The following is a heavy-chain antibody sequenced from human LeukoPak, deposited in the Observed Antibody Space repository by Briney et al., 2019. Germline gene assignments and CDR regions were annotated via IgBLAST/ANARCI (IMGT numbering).Heavy chain of an antibody. D-gene: IGHD2-8*01. Sequence: GGSLRLSCAASGFTFSSYSMNWVRQAPGKGLEWVSSISSSSSYIYYADSVKGRFTISRDSAKNSLYLQMNSLRAEDTAVYYCARENGVAYFGYWGQGTLVTVSS. CDR1: GFTFSSYS. V-gene: IGHV3-21*04. CDR2: ISSSSSYI. J-gene: IGHJ4*02. CDR3: ARENGVAYFGY.